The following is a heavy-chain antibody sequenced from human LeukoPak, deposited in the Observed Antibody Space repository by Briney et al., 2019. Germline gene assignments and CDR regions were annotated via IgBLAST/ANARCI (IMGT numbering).Heavy chain of an antibody. CDR2: INHSGST. CDR1: GGSFSGYY. Sequence: SETLSLTCAVSGGSFSGYYWSWIRQPPGKGLEWIGEINHSGSTNYNPSLTSRVTISVDTSKNQFSLKLSSVTAADTAVYYCARGGPQYCSSTSCLNWFDPWGQGTLVTVSS. V-gene: IGHV4-34*01. J-gene: IGHJ5*02. D-gene: IGHD2-2*01. CDR3: ARGGPQYCSSTSCLNWFDP.